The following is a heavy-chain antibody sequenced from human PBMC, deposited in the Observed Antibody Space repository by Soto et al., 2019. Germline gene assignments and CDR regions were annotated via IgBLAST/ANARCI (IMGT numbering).Heavy chain of an antibody. CDR1: GFTFSNYA. CDR3: AKVGRKTGYDDY. Sequence: EVQLLESGGGLVQPGGSLRLSCAASGFTFSNYAMSWVRQAPGKGLEWVSLVTASGGTTYYADSVKGRFYISRDGAKSTLYLQMNSLRVEDTALYYCAKVGRKTGYDDYRGQGTLVTVSS. CDR2: VTASGGTT. J-gene: IGHJ4*02. V-gene: IGHV3-23*01. D-gene: IGHD5-12*01.